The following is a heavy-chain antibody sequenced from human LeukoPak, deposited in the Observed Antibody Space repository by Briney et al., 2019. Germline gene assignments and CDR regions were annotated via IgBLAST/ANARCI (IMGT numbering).Heavy chain of an antibody. D-gene: IGHD2-15*01. CDR2: ISGSGGST. CDR1: GFTFSSYA. CDR3: AKDLVVVAPQRRDY. Sequence: GGSLRLSCAASGFTFSSYAMSWVRQAPGKGLKWVSAISGSGGSTYYADSVKGRFTISRDNSKNTLYLQMNSLRAENTAVYYCAKDLVVVAPQRRDYWGQGTLVTVSS. V-gene: IGHV3-23*01. J-gene: IGHJ4*02.